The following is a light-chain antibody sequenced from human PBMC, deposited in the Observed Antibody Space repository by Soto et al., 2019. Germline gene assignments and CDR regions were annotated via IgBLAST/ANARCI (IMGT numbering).Light chain of an antibody. V-gene: IGKV3-20*01. CDR3: QQYGSQGWT. CDR2: GAS. Sequence: EIVLTQSPGTLSLSPGERATLSCRASQSVSSSYLAWYQQKPGQAPRLLIYGASSRATGIPDRFSGSGSGTDFTLTISRLEPEYFAVYYCQQYGSQGWTFGQGTKVEIK. J-gene: IGKJ1*01. CDR1: QSVSSSY.